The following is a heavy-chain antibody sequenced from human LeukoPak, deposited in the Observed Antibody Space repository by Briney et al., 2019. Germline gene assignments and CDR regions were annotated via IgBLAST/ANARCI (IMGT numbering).Heavy chain of an antibody. J-gene: IGHJ4*02. Sequence: GGSVRLSCAASGITFNYYWMHWVRHAPGKGLVWVSRIDADGSSASYADSVKGRFTISRDNAKNTLYLQMNSLRAEDTAVYYCTREGGYDPFEYWGQGTLVTVSS. CDR1: GITFNYYW. CDR2: IDADGSSA. CDR3: TREGGYDPFEY. D-gene: IGHD5-12*01. V-gene: IGHV3-74*01.